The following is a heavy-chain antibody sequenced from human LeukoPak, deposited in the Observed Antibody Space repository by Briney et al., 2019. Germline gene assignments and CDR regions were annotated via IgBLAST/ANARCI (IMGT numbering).Heavy chain of an antibody. CDR3: AREVSSREYDILTGYYPAHYYFDY. D-gene: IGHD3-9*01. J-gene: IGHJ4*02. Sequence: PSETLSLTCTVSGGSISSYYWSWTRQPPGKGLEWIGYIYYSGTTNYNPSLKSRVTISVDTSRNQFSLKLRSVTAADTAVYYCAREVSSREYDILTGYYPAHYYFDYWGQGTLVTVSS. CDR1: GGSISSYY. V-gene: IGHV4-59*01. CDR2: IYYSGTT.